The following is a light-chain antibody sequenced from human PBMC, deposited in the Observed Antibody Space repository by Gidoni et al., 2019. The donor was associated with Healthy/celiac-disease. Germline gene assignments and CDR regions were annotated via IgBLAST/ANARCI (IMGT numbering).Light chain of an antibody. CDR2: GAS. CDR1: QSVSSSY. Sequence: EIVLTQSPGTLSSSPGERATLSCRASQSVSSSYLAWYQQKPGQAPRLLIYGASSRATGIPDRFSGSGSGTDFTLTISRLEPEDFAVYYCQQYGSSLPTFGPGTKVDIK. CDR3: QQYGSSLPT. J-gene: IGKJ3*01. V-gene: IGKV3-20*01.